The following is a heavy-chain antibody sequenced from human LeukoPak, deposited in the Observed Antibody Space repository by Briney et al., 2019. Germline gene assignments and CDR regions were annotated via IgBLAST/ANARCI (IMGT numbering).Heavy chain of an antibody. CDR3: ARLPIAAAGSPGMDV. V-gene: IGHV4-59*08. Sequence: SETLSLTCTVSGGSISSYYWSWIRQPPGKGLEWIGYIYYSGSTNYHPSLKSRVTISVDTSKNQFSLKLSSVTAADTAVYYCARLPIAAAGSPGMDVWGQGTTVTVSS. CDR2: IYYSGST. D-gene: IGHD6-13*01. CDR1: GGSISSYY. J-gene: IGHJ6*02.